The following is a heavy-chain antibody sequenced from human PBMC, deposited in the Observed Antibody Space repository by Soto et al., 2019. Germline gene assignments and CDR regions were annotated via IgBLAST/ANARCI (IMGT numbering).Heavy chain of an antibody. CDR1: GFTFSSYA. Sequence: GGSLRLSCSASGFTFSSYAMHWVRQAPGKGLEYVSSISINGGSTHYADSVKGRFTISRDNSRNTQYLQMSSLRADDTAVYYCVKGEFYYDSSAYYPFDSWGQGTLDTVSS. V-gene: IGHV3-64D*06. CDR3: VKGEFYYDSSAYYPFDS. CDR2: ISINGGST. D-gene: IGHD3-22*01. J-gene: IGHJ4*02.